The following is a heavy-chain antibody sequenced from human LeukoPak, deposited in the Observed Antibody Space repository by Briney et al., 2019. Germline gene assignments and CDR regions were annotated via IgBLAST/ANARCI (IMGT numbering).Heavy chain of an antibody. CDR3: ARGYCSTTRCPDYMDV. V-gene: IGHV3-7*01. J-gene: IGHJ6*03. Sequence: GGSLRLSCAASGFTFSSYWMTWVRQAPGKGLEWVAYIKQDGSEKHYVDSVKGRFTISRDNAKNSLYLQMNSVRAEDTAVYYCARGYCSTTRCPDYMDVWGKGTTVTISS. CDR2: IKQDGSEK. CDR1: GFTFSSYW. D-gene: IGHD2-2*01.